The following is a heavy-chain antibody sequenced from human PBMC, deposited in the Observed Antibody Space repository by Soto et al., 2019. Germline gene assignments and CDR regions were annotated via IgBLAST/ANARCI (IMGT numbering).Heavy chain of an antibody. Sequence: GXSVKVSCKASCYTFTSYGISWVRQAPGQGLEWMGWISAYNGNTNYAQKLQGRVTMTTDTSTSTAYMELRSLRSDDTAVYYCARDKVPAAGEPDAFDIWGQGTMVTV. D-gene: IGHD6-13*01. CDR2: ISAYNGNT. J-gene: IGHJ3*02. CDR1: CYTFTSYG. CDR3: ARDKVPAAGEPDAFDI. V-gene: IGHV1-18*04.